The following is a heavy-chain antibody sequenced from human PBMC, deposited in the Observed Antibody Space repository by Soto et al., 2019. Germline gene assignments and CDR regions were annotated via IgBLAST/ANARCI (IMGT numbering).Heavy chain of an antibody. J-gene: IGHJ6*03. CDR2: IWYDGSNK. V-gene: IGHV3-33*01. D-gene: IGHD3-10*01. CDR3: ARDRGAGSSYMDV. Sequence: QVQLVESGGGVVQPGRSLRLSCAASGFTFSSYGMHWVRQAPGKGLEWVAVIWYDGSNKYYADSVKGRFTISRDNSKNTLYLQMNSLRAEDTAVYYCARDRGAGSSYMDVWGKGTTVTVSS. CDR1: GFTFSSYG.